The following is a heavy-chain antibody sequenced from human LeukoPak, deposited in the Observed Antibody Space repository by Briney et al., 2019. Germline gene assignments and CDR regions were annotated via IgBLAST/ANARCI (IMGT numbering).Heavy chain of an antibody. CDR2: ISAYNGNT. V-gene: IGHV1-18*04. CDR1: GYTFTSYP. CDR3: ARDDGYCSGGSCYYYGMDV. Sequence: ASVKVSCKASGYTFTSYPMNWVRQAPGQGLEWMGWISAYNGNTNYAQKLQGRVTMTTDTSTSTAYMELRSLRSDDTAVYYCARDDGYCSGGSCYYYGMDVWGQGTTVTVSS. D-gene: IGHD2-15*01. J-gene: IGHJ6*02.